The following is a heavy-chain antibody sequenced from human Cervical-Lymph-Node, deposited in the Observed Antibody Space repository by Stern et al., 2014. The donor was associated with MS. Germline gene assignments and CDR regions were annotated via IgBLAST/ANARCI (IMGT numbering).Heavy chain of an antibody. CDR1: GASISNSNW. V-gene: IGHV4-4*02. D-gene: IGHD3-22*01. Sequence: QVQLQESGPGLVKPSGTLSLTCAVSGASISNSNWWSWVRQPPGKGLEWIGEIYHSGSTNYSPSLKSRVTISIDKSKNQFSLKLSSVTAADTAVYYCARGYYYDSSGSYLPFDYWGQGTLVTVSS. J-gene: IGHJ4*02. CDR3: ARGYYYDSSGSYLPFDY. CDR2: IYHSGST.